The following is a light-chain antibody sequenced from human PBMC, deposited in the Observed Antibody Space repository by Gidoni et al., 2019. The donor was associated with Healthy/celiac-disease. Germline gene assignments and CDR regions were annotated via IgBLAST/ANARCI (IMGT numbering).Light chain of an antibody. V-gene: IGKV3-20*01. CDR1: QSVSSSY. J-gene: IGKJ2*01. CDR3: QQYGSSPT. CDR2: GAS. Sequence: EIVLTQSPGTLSLSPGERATLSCRASQSVSSSYLAWYQQKPGKAPRLLIYGASSRATGIPDRFRGSGSGTDFTLTINRLEPEDFAVYYCQQYGSSPTFGQGTKLEIK.